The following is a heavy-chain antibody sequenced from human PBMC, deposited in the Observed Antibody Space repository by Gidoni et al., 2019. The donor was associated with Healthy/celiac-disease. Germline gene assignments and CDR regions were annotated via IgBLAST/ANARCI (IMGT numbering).Heavy chain of an antibody. CDR2: INHSGST. V-gene: IGHV4-34*01. D-gene: IGHD5-18*01. J-gene: IGHJ6*03. Sequence: QVQLQQWGAGRLKPSATLSLTYAVYGGSFSGYYWSWLRQPPGKGLELIEEINHSGSTNYHPSFQSRVIISVDTSKRQFSLQMSSVTAADTAVYYCARVVTYYYYYMDVWGKGTTVTVSS. CDR1: GGSFSGYY. CDR3: ARVVTYYYYYMDV.